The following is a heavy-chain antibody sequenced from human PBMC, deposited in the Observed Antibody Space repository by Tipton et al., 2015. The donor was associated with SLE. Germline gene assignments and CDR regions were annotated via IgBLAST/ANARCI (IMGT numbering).Heavy chain of an antibody. D-gene: IGHD3-10*01. V-gene: IGHV4-4*07. CDR2: IYTSGST. J-gene: IGHJ4*02. Sequence: TLSLTCTVSGGSISSYYWSWIRQPAGKGLEWIGRIYTSGSTNYNPSLKSRVTISVDTSKNQFSLKLSSVTAADTAVYYCARDQDYYGSGREGGFDYWGQGTLVTVSS. CDR1: GGSISSYY. CDR3: ARDQDYYGSGREGGFDY.